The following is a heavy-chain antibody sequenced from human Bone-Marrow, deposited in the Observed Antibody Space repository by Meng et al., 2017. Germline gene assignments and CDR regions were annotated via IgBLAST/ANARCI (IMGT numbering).Heavy chain of an antibody. CDR2: INHSGST. D-gene: IGHD6-25*01. J-gene: IGHJ4*02. CDR3: ARTRVLQRFDY. V-gene: IGHV4-34*01. CDR1: GGSFSGYY. Sequence: GSLRLSCAVYGGSFSGYYWSWIRQPPGKGLEWIGEINHSGSTNYNPSLKSRVTISVDTSKNPFSLKLSSVTAADTAVYYCARTRVLQRFDYWGQGTLVTVSS.